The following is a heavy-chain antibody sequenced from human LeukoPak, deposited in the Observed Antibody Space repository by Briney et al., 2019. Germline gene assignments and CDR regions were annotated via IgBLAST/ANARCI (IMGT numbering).Heavy chain of an antibody. V-gene: IGHV3-7*01. J-gene: IGHJ6*03. CDR1: GFTFSNYW. D-gene: IGHD3-10*01. CDR3: ARITVIRVAAMDV. Sequence: GGSLRLSCAASGFTFSNYWMSWVRQAPGKGLEWVANIKQDGSEKYYVDSVKGRFTISRDNAKNSLYLQMNSLSSEDTAVYYCARITVIRVAAMDVWGKGTTVTISS. CDR2: IKQDGSEK.